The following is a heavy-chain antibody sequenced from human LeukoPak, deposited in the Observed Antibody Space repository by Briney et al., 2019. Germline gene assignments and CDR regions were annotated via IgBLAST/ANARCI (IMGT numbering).Heavy chain of an antibody. Sequence: GGSLRLSCAASGFTFSSYAMSWVRKAPGKGLEWVANIKQDESEKYYVDSVKGRFTISRDNAKSSLYLQMNSLRAEDTAVYYCARALDSSSSRYQAFEEWGQGTLVTVSS. CDR3: ARALDSSSSRYQAFEE. V-gene: IGHV3-7*01. CDR1: GFTFSSYA. D-gene: IGHD2-2*01. J-gene: IGHJ4*02. CDR2: IKQDESEK.